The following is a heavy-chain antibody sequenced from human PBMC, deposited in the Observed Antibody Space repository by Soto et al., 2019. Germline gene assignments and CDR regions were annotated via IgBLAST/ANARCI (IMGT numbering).Heavy chain of an antibody. V-gene: IGHV3-15*07. CDR3: TAYDFWSGYYSFDY. Sequence: GGSLRLSCASSGFTFSNAWRNWVRQAAGKGLEWVGRIKSKTDGGTTDYAAPVKGRFTISRDDSKNTLYLQMNSLKTEDTAVYYCTAYDFWSGYYSFDYWGQGTLVTVSS. CDR1: GFTFSNAW. D-gene: IGHD3-3*01. CDR2: IKSKTDGGTT. J-gene: IGHJ4*02.